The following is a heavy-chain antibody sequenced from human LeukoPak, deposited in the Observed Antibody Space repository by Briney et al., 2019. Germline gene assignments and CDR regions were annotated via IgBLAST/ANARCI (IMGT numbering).Heavy chain of an antibody. D-gene: IGHD2-15*01. CDR1: GFTFSSHW. J-gene: IGHJ4*02. CDR2: INQYGSER. V-gene: IGHV3-7*01. CDR3: ARDHVVDGLVFDY. Sequence: GGSLRLSCAASGFTFSSHWMSWVRQAPGKGLEWVANINQYGSERNYVDSVKGRFTISRDNAKSSLYLQMNSLRAEDTAIYYCARDHVVDGLVFDYWGQGPLVTVSS.